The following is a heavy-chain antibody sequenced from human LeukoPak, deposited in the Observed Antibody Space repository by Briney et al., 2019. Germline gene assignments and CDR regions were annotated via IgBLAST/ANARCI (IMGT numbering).Heavy chain of an antibody. J-gene: IGHJ6*02. CDR2: IYYSGST. CDR1: GGSISSYY. Sequence: PSETLSLTCTVSGGSISSYYWSWIRQPPGKGLEWIGYIYYSGSTNYNPSLKSRATISVDTSKNQFSLKLSSVTAADTAVYYCARQLRYFDSHMDVWGQGTTVTVSS. V-gene: IGHV4-59*08. D-gene: IGHD3-9*01. CDR3: ARQLRYFDSHMDV.